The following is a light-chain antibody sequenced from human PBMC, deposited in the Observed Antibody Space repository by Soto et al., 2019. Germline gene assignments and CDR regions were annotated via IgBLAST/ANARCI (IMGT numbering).Light chain of an antibody. CDR3: QQGHNWPLT. CDR2: SAS. V-gene: IGKV3-15*01. J-gene: IGKJ2*01. CDR1: QSISTE. Sequence: EIVMTQSPATLSVSPGERATLSCRASQSISTELAWYQQKPGQPPRLLIYSASTRATGVPARFTGSGSGSDFTLTIGGLQSEDFAVYYCQQGHNWPLTFGQGTRLEI.